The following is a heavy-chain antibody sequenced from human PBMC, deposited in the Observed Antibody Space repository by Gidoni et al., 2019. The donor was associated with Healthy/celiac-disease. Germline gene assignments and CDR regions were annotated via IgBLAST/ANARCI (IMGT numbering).Heavy chain of an antibody. V-gene: IGHV4-34*01. CDR1: GGSFSGYY. CDR2: INHSGST. J-gene: IGHJ4*02. D-gene: IGHD3-22*01. CDR3: AIFQPQDSSGFWYYFDY. Sequence: QVQLQQWGAGLLKPSETLSLTCAVYGGSFSGYYWSWIRQPPGKGLEWIGEINHSGSTNYNPSLKSRVTISVDTSKNQFSLKLSSVTAADTAVYYCAIFQPQDSSGFWYYFDYWGQGTLVTVSS.